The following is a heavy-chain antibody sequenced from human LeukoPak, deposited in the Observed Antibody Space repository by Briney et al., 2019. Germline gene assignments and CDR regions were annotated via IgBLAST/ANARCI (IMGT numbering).Heavy chain of an antibody. J-gene: IGHJ5*02. Sequence: GESLKISCKGSGYRLSSHWIGWVRQMPGKGLEWMGIIYPDGSNTRYSPSFQGQVTISADKSISTAYLQWSSLKASDTAIYYCATTTANWFDPWGQGTLVTVSS. CDR2: IYPDGSNT. CDR3: ATTTANWFDP. V-gene: IGHV5-51*01. CDR1: GYRLSSHW. D-gene: IGHD1/OR15-1a*01.